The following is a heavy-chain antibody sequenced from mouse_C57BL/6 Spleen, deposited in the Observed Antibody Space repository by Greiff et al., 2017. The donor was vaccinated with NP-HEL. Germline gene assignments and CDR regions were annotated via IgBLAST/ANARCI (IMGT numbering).Heavy chain of an antibody. J-gene: IGHJ4*01. D-gene: IGHD1-1*01. CDR1: GFTFSSYG. CDR3: ARNYYGSRDYAMDY. CDR2: ISSCGSYT. V-gene: IGHV5-6*01. Sequence: EVKLMESGGDLVKPGGSLKLSCAASGFTFSSYGMSWVRQTPDQRLEWVATISSCGSYTYYPDSVKGRFTISRDNSNSTHYLQMSSLKSEDTAMYYCARNYYGSRDYAMDYWGQETSVTVSS.